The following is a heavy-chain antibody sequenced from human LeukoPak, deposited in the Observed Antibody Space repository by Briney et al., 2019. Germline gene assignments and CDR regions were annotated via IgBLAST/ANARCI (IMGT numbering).Heavy chain of an antibody. CDR3: ARINYGDLDY. CDR2: INHSGST. J-gene: IGHJ4*02. D-gene: IGHD4-17*01. CDR1: GGSFSGYY. V-gene: IGHV4-34*01. Sequence: SETLSLTCAVFGGSFSGYYWSWIRQPPGKGLEWIGEINHSGSTNYNPSLKSRVTISVDTSKNQFSLKLSSVTAADTAVYYCARINYGDLDYWGQGTLVTVSS.